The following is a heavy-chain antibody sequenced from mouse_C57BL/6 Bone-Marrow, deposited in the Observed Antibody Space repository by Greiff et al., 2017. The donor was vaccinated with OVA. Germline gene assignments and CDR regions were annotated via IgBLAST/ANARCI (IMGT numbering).Heavy chain of an antibody. J-gene: IGHJ2*01. CDR3: ARKDYYGSPYDFDY. CDR1: GYTFTSYW. V-gene: IGHV1-64*01. Sequence: QVQLQQPGAELVKPGASVKLSCKASGYTFTSYWMHWVKQRPGQGLEWIGMIHPNSGSTNYNEKFKSKATLTADKSSSTAYMQLSSLTSEDSAVYYCARKDYYGSPYDFDYWGQGTTLTVSS. CDR2: IHPNSGST. D-gene: IGHD1-1*01.